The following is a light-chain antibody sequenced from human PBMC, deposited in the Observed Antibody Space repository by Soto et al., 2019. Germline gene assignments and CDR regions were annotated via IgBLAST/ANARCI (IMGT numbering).Light chain of an antibody. CDR2: SNN. CDR1: SSNIGSNT. V-gene: IGLV1-44*01. Sequence: QSVLTQPPSASGTPGQRVTISCSGSSSNIGSNTVNWYQQLPGTAPKLLIYSNNHRPSGVPDRFSASKSGTSASLAISGLQSEEEADYYCAAWDDSLNGWVFGGGTKLTVL. J-gene: IGLJ3*02. CDR3: AAWDDSLNGWV.